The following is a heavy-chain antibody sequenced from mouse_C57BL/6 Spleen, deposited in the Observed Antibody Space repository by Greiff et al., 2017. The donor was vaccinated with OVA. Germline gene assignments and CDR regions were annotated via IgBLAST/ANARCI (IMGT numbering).Heavy chain of an antibody. V-gene: IGHV1-42*01. CDR2: INPSTGGT. CDR3: ARSVFDY. J-gene: IGHJ2*01. CDR1: GYSFTGYY. Sequence: EVMLVESGPELVKPGASVKISCKASGYSFTGYYMNWVKQSPEKSLEWIGEINPSTGGTTYNQKFKAKATLTVDKSSSTAYMQLKSLTSEDSAVYYCARSVFDYWGQGTTLTVSS.